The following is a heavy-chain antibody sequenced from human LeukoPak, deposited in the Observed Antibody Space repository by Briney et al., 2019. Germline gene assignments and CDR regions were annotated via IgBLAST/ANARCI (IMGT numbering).Heavy chain of an antibody. CDR3: ARVGYCSSTSCYVVLRPFESLGENWFDP. V-gene: IGHV4-31*03. CDR2: IYYSGST. CDR1: GGSISSGGYY. D-gene: IGHD2-2*01. Sequence: PSETLSLTCTVSGGSISSGGYYWSWIRQHPGKGLEWIGYIYYSGSTYYNPSLKSRVTISIDTSKNQFSLKLSSVTAADTAVYYCARVGYCSSTSCYVVLRPFESLGENWFDPWGQGTLVTVSS. J-gene: IGHJ5*02.